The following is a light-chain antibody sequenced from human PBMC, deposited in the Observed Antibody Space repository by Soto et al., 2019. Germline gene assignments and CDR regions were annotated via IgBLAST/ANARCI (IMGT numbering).Light chain of an antibody. J-gene: IGLJ3*02. CDR1: RSDIGSYND. Sequence: QPVLTQVASVSGSPGQSITVSCFGTRSDIGSYNDVSWYQQYPGKAPKLMIFEVTKRPSGVSNRFSGSKSGSTASLTISGLQAEDEADYYCCSYAGSGTWMFGGGTKLTVL. V-gene: IGLV2-23*02. CDR2: EVT. CDR3: CSYAGSGTWM.